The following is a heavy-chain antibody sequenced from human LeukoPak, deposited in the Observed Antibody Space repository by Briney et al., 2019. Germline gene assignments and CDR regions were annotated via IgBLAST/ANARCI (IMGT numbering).Heavy chain of an antibody. Sequence: ASVKVSCKASGYTFTGYYMHWVRRAPGQGLEWMGWINPNSGGTNYAQKFQGWVTMTRDMSISTAYMELSRLRSDDTAVYYCARASSGSYNFDYWGQGALVTVSS. D-gene: IGHD1-26*01. V-gene: IGHV1-2*04. CDR3: ARASSGSYNFDY. J-gene: IGHJ4*02. CDR2: INPNSGGT. CDR1: GYTFTGYY.